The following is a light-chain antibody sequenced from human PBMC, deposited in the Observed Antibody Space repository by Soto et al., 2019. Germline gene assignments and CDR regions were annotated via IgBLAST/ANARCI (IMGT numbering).Light chain of an antibody. Sequence: QSALTQPASVSGSPGQSITISCTGTSIDVGSYNLVSWYQQHPGKAPKLMISEVSKRPSGVSNRFSGSKSGNTASLTISGLQAEDEADYYCCSYAGSSTYVFGTGTKVTVL. CDR2: EVS. CDR3: CSYAGSSTYV. V-gene: IGLV2-23*02. J-gene: IGLJ1*01. CDR1: SIDVGSYNL.